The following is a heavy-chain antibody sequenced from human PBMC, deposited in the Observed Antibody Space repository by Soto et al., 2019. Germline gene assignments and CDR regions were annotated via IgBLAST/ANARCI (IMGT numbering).Heavy chain of an antibody. CDR1: GFTFSNAW. CDR3: STDILTGYYEFDY. V-gene: IGHV3-15*01. CDR2: IKSKTDGGTT. Sequence: GGSLRLSCAASGFTFSNAWMSWVRQAPGKGLEWVGRIKSKTDGGTTDYAAPVKGRFTISRDDSKNTLYLQMNSLKTEDTAVYYCSTDILTGYYEFDYWGQGTLVPVSS. D-gene: IGHD3-9*01. J-gene: IGHJ4*02.